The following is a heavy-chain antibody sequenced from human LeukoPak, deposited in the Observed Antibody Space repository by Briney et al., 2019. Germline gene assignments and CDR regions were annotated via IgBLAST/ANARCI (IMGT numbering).Heavy chain of an antibody. CDR2: ISGSGGSP. CDR1: GFTFSSNG. Sequence: PGGSLRLSCAASGFTFSSNGMSWVRQAPGRGLEWVSVISGSGGSPDYTDSVKGRFTISRDNSKNTLYLQMNSLRAEDTAVYYCAKGGKTIMCPTSCYDYWGQRTLVTVSS. J-gene: IGHJ4*02. V-gene: IGHV3-23*01. CDR3: AKGGKTIMCPTSCYDY. D-gene: IGHD2-2*01.